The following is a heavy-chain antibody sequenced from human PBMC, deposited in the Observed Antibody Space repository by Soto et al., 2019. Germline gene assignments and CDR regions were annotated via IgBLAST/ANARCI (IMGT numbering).Heavy chain of an antibody. CDR2: IYHSGST. D-gene: IGHD2-15*01. V-gene: IGHV4-30-2*01. CDR3: ASNHPGYCSGGSCYYGHY. Sequence: SETLSLTCAVSGGSISSGGYSWSWIRQPPGKGLEWIGYIYHSGSTYYNPSLKSRVTISVDRSENQFSLKLSSVTAADTAVYYCASNHPGYCSGGSCYYGHYWGQGTLVTVSS. J-gene: IGHJ4*02. CDR1: GGSISSGGYS.